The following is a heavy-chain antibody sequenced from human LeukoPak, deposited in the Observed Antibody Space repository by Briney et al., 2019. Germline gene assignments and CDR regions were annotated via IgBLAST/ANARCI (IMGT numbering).Heavy chain of an antibody. CDR3: ARIMVATTREAFDY. J-gene: IGHJ4*02. CDR2: INSDGGST. Sequence: GGSLRLSCAASGFTFSSYAMSWVRQAPGKGLVWVSRINSDGGSTSHADSVKGRFTISRDNAKNTLYLQMNSLRAEDTAIYYCARIMVATTREAFDYWGQGTRVTVSS. V-gene: IGHV3-74*01. CDR1: GFTFSSYA. D-gene: IGHD5-12*01.